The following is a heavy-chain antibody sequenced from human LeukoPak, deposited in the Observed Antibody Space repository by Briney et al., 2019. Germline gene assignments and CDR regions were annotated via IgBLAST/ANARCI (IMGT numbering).Heavy chain of an antibody. D-gene: IGHD2-15*01. CDR3: ARRVVYYFDY. Sequence: GGSLRLSCAASGFTFSSYAMHWVRQAPGKGLEWVSAISGGGGSTYYADPVKGRFTISRDNSRNTLYLQMNSLRAEDTAVYYCARRVVYYFDYWGQGTLVTVSS. CDR2: ISGGGGST. CDR1: GFTFSSYA. J-gene: IGHJ4*02. V-gene: IGHV3-23*01.